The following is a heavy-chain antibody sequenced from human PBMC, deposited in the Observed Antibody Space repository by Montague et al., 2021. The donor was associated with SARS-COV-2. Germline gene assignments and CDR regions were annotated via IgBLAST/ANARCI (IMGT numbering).Heavy chain of an antibody. V-gene: IGHV3-15*01. CDR1: GLTVKDAW. Sequence: SLRLSCAASGLTVKDAWLTWVRRAPGKGLEWVGRIKSQSQGATTDYGAPVNGRFDISRDDSQNTVNLQMNSLRIEDTAVYYCARGGQWLDSLHGDDAFDIRGHGTVVTVSS. CDR2: IKSQSQGATT. CDR3: ARGGQWLDSLHGDDAFDI. J-gene: IGHJ3*02. D-gene: IGHD6-19*01.